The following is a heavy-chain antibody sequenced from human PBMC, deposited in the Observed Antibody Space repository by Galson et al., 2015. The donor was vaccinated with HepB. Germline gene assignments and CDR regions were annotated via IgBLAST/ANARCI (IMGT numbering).Heavy chain of an antibody. V-gene: IGHV4-4*02. CDR3: AKKAAMRAYFDY. Sequence: ETLSLTCAVSGGSISSSNWWRWVRQPPGKGLEWIGEIYHSGSTNYNPSLKSRVTISVDKSKNQFSLKLSSVTAADTAVYYCAKKAAMRAYFDYWGQGTLVTVSS. CDR1: GGSISSSNW. CDR2: IYHSGST. D-gene: IGHD2-2*01. J-gene: IGHJ4*02.